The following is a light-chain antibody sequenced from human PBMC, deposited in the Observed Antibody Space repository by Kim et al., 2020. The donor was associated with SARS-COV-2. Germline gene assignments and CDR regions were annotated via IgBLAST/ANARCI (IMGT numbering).Light chain of an antibody. Sequence: EIVLTQSPGTLSSSPGETATFSCRASESVDSSKLAWNQQKPGQAPRLLIFGASSRATGIPDRFSGSGSGTDFTLTISRLEPEDFAVYYCQQFGGSPPITFGQGTRLEIK. CDR1: ESVDSSK. V-gene: IGKV3-20*01. CDR2: GAS. J-gene: IGKJ5*01. CDR3: QQFGGSPPIT.